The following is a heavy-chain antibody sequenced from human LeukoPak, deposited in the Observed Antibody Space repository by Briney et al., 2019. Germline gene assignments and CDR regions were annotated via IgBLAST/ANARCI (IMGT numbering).Heavy chain of an antibody. J-gene: IGHJ4*02. V-gene: IGHV4-59*08. CDR1: GASISSHY. CDR2: IYFSGST. CDR3: ARTSWLQSSFYFEY. Sequence: SETLSLTCTVSGASISSHYWSWIRLPPGKGLDWIGDIYFSGSTNYDPSLKSRVTISVDTSKNQFSLKLSSVTAADTAVYYCARTSWLQSSFYFEYWGQGALVTVSS. D-gene: IGHD5-24*01.